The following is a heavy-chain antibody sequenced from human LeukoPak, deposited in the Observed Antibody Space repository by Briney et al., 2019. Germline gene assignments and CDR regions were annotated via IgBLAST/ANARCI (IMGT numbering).Heavy chain of an antibody. Sequence: GRSLRLSCAASGFTFSDYYMSWTRQAPGKGLEWISYIGSSGSPIYYADSVKGRFTISRDNAKNSLYLQMNSLRAEDTAVYYCAREGAVTGINDCWGQGTLVTVSS. CDR3: AREGAVTGINDC. CDR2: IGSSGSPI. J-gene: IGHJ4*02. CDR1: GFTFSDYY. D-gene: IGHD6-13*01. V-gene: IGHV3-11*01.